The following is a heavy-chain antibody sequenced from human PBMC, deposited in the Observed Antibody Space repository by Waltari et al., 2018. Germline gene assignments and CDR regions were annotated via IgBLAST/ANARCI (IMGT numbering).Heavy chain of an antibody. V-gene: IGHV4-38-2*01. CDR2: IYHSGST. D-gene: IGHD4-4*01. J-gene: IGHJ4*02. Sequence: QVQLQESGPGLVKPSETLSLTCAVSGYSISSGYYWSWIRQPPGKGLEWIGSIYHSGSTYSNPSLKSPVTISVDTSKNQFSLKLNSVTAADTAVYYCARAYIEMSTHYYFDYWGQGTLVTVSS. CDR3: ARAYIEMSTHYYFDY. CDR1: GYSISSGYY.